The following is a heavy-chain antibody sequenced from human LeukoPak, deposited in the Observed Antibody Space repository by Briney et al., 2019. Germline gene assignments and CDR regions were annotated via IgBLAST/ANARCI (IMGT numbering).Heavy chain of an antibody. CDR1: GFTFSSYA. CDR3: AKRPGYYSGGCFDY. Sequence: SCKASGFTFSSYAMSWVRQAPGKGPEWVSSLGGSGGSTYYADSVKGRFTISRDNSRNTLYLQMNSLRAEDTAVYYCAKRPGYYSGGCFDYWGQGTLVTVSS. J-gene: IGHJ4*02. CDR2: LGGSGGST. V-gene: IGHV3-23*01. D-gene: IGHD6-25*01.